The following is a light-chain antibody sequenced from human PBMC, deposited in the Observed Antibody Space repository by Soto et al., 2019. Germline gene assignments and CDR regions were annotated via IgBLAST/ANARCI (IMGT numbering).Light chain of an antibody. CDR3: QQRSNWPPKYT. CDR1: QSVSSY. J-gene: IGKJ2*01. CDR2: DAS. V-gene: IGKV3-11*01. Sequence: EIVLTQSPATLSLSPGERATLSCRASQSVSSYLAWYQQKPGQAPRLLIYDASNRATGIPARFSGSGSGTDFTLTISSLEPEDFADYYCQQRSNWPPKYTFGQGTKLEIK.